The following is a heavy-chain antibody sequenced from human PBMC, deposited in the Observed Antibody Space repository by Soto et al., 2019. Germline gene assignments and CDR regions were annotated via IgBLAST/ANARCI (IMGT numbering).Heavy chain of an antibody. V-gene: IGHV3-30-3*01. CDR2: ISYDGSNK. J-gene: IGHJ6*02. D-gene: IGHD6-13*01. CDR3: ARDRSSSWYIGYYYGMDV. CDR1: GFTFSSYA. Sequence: QVQLVESGGGVVQPGRSLRLSCAASGFTFSSYAMHWVRQAPGKGLEWVAVISYDGSNKYYADSLKGRFTISRDNSKNTLYLQMNSLRAEDTAVYYCARDRSSSWYIGYYYGMDVWGQGTTVTVSS.